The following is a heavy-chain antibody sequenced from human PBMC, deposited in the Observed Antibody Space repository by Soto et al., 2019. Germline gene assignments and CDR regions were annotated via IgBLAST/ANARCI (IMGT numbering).Heavy chain of an antibody. CDR3: ARDRQEMYAFWSGSYVVNWFDP. J-gene: IGHJ5*02. CDR2: IYYSGST. Sequence: QVQLQESGPGLVKPSQTLSLTCTVSGGSISSGDYYWRWIRQPPGKGLEWIGYIYYSGSTYYNPSLKRRVTISVDTSKSLFSRKLGSVTAADTAVYYCARDRQEMYAFWSGSYVVNWFDPRGQGTLVTVSS. CDR1: GGSISSGDYY. V-gene: IGHV4-30-4*01. D-gene: IGHD3-3*01.